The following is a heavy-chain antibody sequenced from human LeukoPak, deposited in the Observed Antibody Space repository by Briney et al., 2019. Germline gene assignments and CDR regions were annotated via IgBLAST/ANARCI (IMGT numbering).Heavy chain of an antibody. D-gene: IGHD3-3*01. J-gene: IGHJ4*02. CDR2: ISYDGGKK. CDR3: GARSGPEIYYVDY. V-gene: IGHV3-30*03. Sequence: QSGRSLRLSCAASGFTFSTYGMHWVRQAPGKGLEWVALISYDGGKKYYADSVKGRFTISRDRDTLFLQMNSLRAGDTAVYYCGARSGPEIYYVDYWGQGTLVTVSA. CDR1: GFTFSTYG.